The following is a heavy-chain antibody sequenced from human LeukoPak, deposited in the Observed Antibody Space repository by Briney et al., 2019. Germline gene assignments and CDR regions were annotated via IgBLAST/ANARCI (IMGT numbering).Heavy chain of an antibody. CDR2: IWYDGSNK. CDR3: ARDGTYSGSYFYDY. D-gene: IGHD1-26*01. CDR1: GFIVSSNY. Sequence: PGGSLRLSCAVSGFIVSSNYMTWVRQAPGKGLEWVAVIWYDGSNKYYADSVRGRFTISRDTSKNTLYLQMNSLRAEDTAVYYCARDGTYSGSYFYDYWGQGTLVTVSS. J-gene: IGHJ4*02. V-gene: IGHV3-33*08.